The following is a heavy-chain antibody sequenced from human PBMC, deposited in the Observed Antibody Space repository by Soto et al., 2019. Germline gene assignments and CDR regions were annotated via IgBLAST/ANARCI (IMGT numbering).Heavy chain of an antibody. D-gene: IGHD4-17*01. Sequence: QVQLQESGPGLVKPSETLSLTCTVSGGSISSYYWSWIRQPPGKELEWIGYIYYSGSTNYNPSLKSRVTISVDTSKNQFSLKLSSVTAADTAVYYCARRYGALFDYWGQGTLVTVSS. CDR1: GGSISSYY. J-gene: IGHJ4*02. CDR2: IYYSGST. CDR3: ARRYGALFDY. V-gene: IGHV4-59*08.